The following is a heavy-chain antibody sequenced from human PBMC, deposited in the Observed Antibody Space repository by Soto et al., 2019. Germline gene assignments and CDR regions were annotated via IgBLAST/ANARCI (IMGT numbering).Heavy chain of an antibody. CDR2: IIPIFGTA. J-gene: IGHJ6*02. D-gene: IGHD3-3*01. Sequence: QVQLVQSGTEVKKPGSSVKVSCKASGGTFSSYAISWVRQAPGQGLEWMGGIIPIFGTANYAQKFQGRVTITADESTSTAYMELSSLRSEDTAVYYCASGYYSLFGYYYGMDVWGQGTTVTVSS. CDR3: ASGYYSLFGYYYGMDV. V-gene: IGHV1-69*01. CDR1: GGTFSSYA.